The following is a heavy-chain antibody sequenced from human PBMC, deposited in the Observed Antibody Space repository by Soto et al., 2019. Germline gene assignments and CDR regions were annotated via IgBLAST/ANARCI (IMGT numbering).Heavy chain of an antibody. CDR1: GDSISSGDYY. CDR3: ARCYYGHQNWFDP. J-gene: IGHJ5*02. V-gene: IGHV4-30-4*01. D-gene: IGHD4-17*01. CDR2: IYYRGST. Sequence: SETLSLTCTVSGDSISSGDYYWSWFRQPPGKGLEWIGYIYYRGSTYYNASLESRVTISIDTSKNQFSLRLGSVTAADTAVYYCARCYYGHQNWFDPWGQGTLVTVSS.